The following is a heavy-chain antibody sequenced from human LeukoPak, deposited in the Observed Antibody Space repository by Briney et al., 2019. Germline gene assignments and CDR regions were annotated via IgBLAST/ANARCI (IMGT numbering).Heavy chain of an antibody. D-gene: IGHD6-6*01. J-gene: IGHJ4*02. CDR2: INPSGGST. CDR3: ARDRSSSSRGGLFDY. Sequence: EASVKVSCTASGGTFSSYAISWVRQAPGQGLEWMGIINPSGGSTSYAQKFQGRVTMTRDTSTSTVYTELSSLRSEDTAAYYCARDRSSSSRGGLFDYWGQGTLVTVSS. V-gene: IGHV1-46*01. CDR1: GGTFSSYA.